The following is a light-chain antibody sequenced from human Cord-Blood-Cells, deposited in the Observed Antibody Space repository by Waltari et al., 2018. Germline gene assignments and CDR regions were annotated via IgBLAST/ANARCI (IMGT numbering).Light chain of an antibody. CDR2: AAS. CDR1: QSISSY. V-gene: IGKV1-39*01. CDR3: QQSYSTPYS. J-gene: IGKJ2*03. Sequence: DIQMTQSPFSLSAAVGDRVTITCRASQSISSYLNWYQQKPGKVPKLLIYAASSLQSVVPSRFSGSGSGTDFTLTISSLQPEDFATYYCQQSYSTPYSFGQGTKLEIK.